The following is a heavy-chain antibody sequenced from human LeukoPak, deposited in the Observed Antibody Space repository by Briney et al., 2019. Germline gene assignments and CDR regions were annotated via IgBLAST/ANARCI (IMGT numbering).Heavy chain of an antibody. D-gene: IGHD3-22*01. J-gene: IGHJ4*02. CDR3: ARVTYYYDSTDYCGFFDY. V-gene: IGHV4-38-2*01. CDR1: SYSISSDYY. Sequence: PSETLSLTCGVSSYSISSDYYWGWIRQPPGKGLEWLGSIYHSGSTPYNPSLKSRVTISVDTSKNQFSLKLSSVTAADTAVYYCARVTYYYDSTDYCGFFDYWGQGTLVTVSS. CDR2: IYHSGST.